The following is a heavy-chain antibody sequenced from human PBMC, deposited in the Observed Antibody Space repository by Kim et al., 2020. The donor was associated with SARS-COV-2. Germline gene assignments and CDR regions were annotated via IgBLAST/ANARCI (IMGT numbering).Heavy chain of an antibody. D-gene: IGHD6-13*01. CDR3: ARDLRAGPMGGDY. Sequence: GGSLRLSCAASGFTVSSNYMSWVRQAPGKGLEWVSVIYSGGSTYYADSMKGRFTISRGNSKNTLYLQMNSLRAEDTAVYYCARDLRAGPMGGDYWGQGTLVTVSS. J-gene: IGHJ4*02. V-gene: IGHV3-53*01. CDR1: GFTVSSNY. CDR2: IYSGGST.